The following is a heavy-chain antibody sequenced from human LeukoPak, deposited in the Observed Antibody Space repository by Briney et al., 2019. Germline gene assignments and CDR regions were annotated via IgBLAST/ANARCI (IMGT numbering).Heavy chain of an antibody. V-gene: IGHV1-46*01. CDR2: INPSGGST. Sequence: ASVKVACKASGYTFTSYYMHWVRQAPGQGLEWMGIINPSGGSTSYAQKFQGRVTMTRDTSTSAVYMELSSLRSEDTAVYYCAREGITGTTYFDYWGQGTLVTVSS. D-gene: IGHD1-7*01. CDR1: GYTFTSYY. J-gene: IGHJ4*02. CDR3: AREGITGTTYFDY.